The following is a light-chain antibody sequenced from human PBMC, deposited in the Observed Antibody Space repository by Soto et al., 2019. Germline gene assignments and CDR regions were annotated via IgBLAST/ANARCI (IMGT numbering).Light chain of an antibody. V-gene: IGLV7-43*01. J-gene: IGLJ3*02. CDR1: TGAVTSGYY. Sequence: QAVVTQEPSLTVSPGGSVTLTCASSTGAVTSGYYQYWFQQKPGQAPRALIYGTNNKHSWTPARFSGSLLGVKAALTLAGVQPEDEAEYYCLLYDGGALVFGGGTKLTVL. CDR3: LLYDGGALV. CDR2: GTN.